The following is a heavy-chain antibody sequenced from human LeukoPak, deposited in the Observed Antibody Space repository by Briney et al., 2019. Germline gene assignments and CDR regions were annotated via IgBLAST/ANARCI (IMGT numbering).Heavy chain of an antibody. CDR1: GFTFRSYG. Sequence: GGSLRLSCEASGFTFRSYGMHWVRQAPGKGLEWVAIIWYDGSHEYYGDSVKGRFTISRDNSKNTMFLLMNSLRAEDTAVYYCVRDRVNYADYLGDFDLWGRGTLVTVSS. V-gene: IGHV3-33*01. CDR2: IWYDGSHE. D-gene: IGHD4-17*01. J-gene: IGHJ2*01. CDR3: VRDRVNYADYLGDFDL.